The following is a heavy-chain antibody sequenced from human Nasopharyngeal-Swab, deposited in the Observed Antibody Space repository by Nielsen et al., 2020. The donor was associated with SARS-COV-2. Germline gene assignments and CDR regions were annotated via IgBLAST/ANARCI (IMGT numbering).Heavy chain of an antibody. J-gene: IGHJ4*02. V-gene: IGHV1-58*01. D-gene: IGHD3-22*01. CDR3: ALNRYYDSSGYYYPLDY. CDR1: GFTFTSSA. Sequence: SVKVSCKASGFTFTSSAVQWVRQARGQRLEWIGWIVVGSGNTNYAQKFQERVTITTDTSTSTAYMELRSLRSDDTAVYYCALNRYYDSSGYYYPLDYWGQGTLVTVSS. CDR2: IVVGSGNT.